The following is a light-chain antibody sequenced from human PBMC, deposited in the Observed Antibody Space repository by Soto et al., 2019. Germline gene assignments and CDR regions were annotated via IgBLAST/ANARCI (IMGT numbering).Light chain of an antibody. CDR3: QQHNNWPLT. J-gene: IGKJ4*01. CDR2: GAS. CDR1: QSVSSN. V-gene: IGKV3-15*01. Sequence: EIVMTQSPATLSVSPGERATLSCRASQSVSSNLAWYQQKPGQAPRLLIYGASTRATGIPARFSGSGSGTEFTLTISSRQSEDVAVDYCQQHNNWPLTFGGGTKVEIK.